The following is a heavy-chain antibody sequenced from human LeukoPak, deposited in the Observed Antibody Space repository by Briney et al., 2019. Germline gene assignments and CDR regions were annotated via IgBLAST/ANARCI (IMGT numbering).Heavy chain of an antibody. CDR2: INHSGST. J-gene: IGHJ6*02. CDR1: GXSFSGYY. Sequence: SETLSLTCAVYGXSFSGYYWSWIRQPPGKGLEWIGEINHSGSTNYNPSLKSRVTISVDTSKNQFSLKLSSVTAADTAVYYCARDLPTYYYDSSGSGGGMDVWGQGTTVTVSS. CDR3: ARDLPTYYYDSSGSGGGMDV. V-gene: IGHV4-34*01. D-gene: IGHD3-22*01.